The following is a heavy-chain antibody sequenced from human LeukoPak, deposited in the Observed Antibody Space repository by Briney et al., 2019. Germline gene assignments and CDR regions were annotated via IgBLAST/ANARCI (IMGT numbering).Heavy chain of an antibody. D-gene: IGHD3-22*01. V-gene: IGHV3-7*01. Sequence: GGSLRLSCAASGFTFSDYWMGWVRQAPGKGLEWVANINQDGSDKYSVDSVRGRFTVSRDNAKNSLYLQMNSLRAEDTAVYYCARDPHYDSSGYYPIPSYYYYGLDVWGQGTTVTVSS. J-gene: IGHJ6*02. CDR1: GFTFSDYW. CDR2: INQDGSDK. CDR3: ARDPHYDSSGYYPIPSYYYYGLDV.